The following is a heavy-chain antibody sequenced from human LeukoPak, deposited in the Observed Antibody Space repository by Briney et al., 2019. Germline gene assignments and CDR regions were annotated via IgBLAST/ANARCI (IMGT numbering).Heavy chain of an antibody. V-gene: IGHV3-30*04. CDR1: GFTFRTYA. J-gene: IGHJ3*02. CDR3: AREADAFDI. Sequence: GRSLRLSCAASGFTFRTYAMHWVRQAPGKGLEWVAVFTYDGSDRYYVDSVKGRFTISRDNSKNTLFLQMNSLRPEDTAVYYCAREADAFDIWGQGTMVTVSS. CDR2: FTYDGSDR.